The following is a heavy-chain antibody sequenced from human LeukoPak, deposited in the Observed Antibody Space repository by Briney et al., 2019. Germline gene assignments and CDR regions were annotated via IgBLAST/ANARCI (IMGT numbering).Heavy chain of an antibody. Sequence: PSETLSLTCSVYGGSISSGGYSWSWIRQHPGKGLEWTGHIYYSGSTYYNPSRKSRVTISGDTSKNQFSLKLSSVTAADTAVYYWARDRSVVTMVRGYETHYYGMDVWGQGTTVTVSS. V-gene: IGHV4-31*03. J-gene: IGHJ6*02. CDR3: ARDRSVVTMVRGYETHYYGMDV. CDR2: IYYSGST. D-gene: IGHD3-10*01. CDR1: GGSISSGGYS.